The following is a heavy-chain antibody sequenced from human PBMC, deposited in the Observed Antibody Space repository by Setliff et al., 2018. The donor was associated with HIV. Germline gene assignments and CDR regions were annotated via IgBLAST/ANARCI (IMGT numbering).Heavy chain of an antibody. CDR3: ATSPAGEILGSRPFYFDY. Sequence: SSETLSLTCAVSGGSVSSSDYSWSWIRQRTGKGLEWIGYNDYRGSTYYNPSLKSRVTISEDTSKNQFSLKMRSVTAADTAVYYCATSPAGEILGSRPFYFDYWGQGTLVTVSS. CDR2: NDYRGST. J-gene: IGHJ4*02. V-gene: IGHV4-31*02. D-gene: IGHD3-10*01. CDR1: GGSVSSSDYS.